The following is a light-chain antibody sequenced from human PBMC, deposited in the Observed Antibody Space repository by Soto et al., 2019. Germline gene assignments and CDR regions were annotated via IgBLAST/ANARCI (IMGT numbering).Light chain of an antibody. CDR1: SSNIGAGYD. Sequence: QSVLTQPPSVSGAPGQRVTISCTGSSSNIGAGYDVHWYQQLPGTAPKLLIYGNSNRPSEVPDRFSGSKSGTSASLAITGLQAEDEADYYCQSYDSSLSGYVFGTGTQLTVL. CDR3: QSYDSSLSGYV. CDR2: GNS. J-gene: IGLJ1*01. V-gene: IGLV1-40*01.